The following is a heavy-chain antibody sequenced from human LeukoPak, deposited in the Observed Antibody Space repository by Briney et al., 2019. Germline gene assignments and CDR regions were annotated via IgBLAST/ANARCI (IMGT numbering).Heavy chain of an antibody. CDR3: AKVAKYYYGSETYYFFDY. D-gene: IGHD3-10*01. CDR2: VRNDGSDK. J-gene: IGHJ4*02. Sequence: GGPLRLSCATSGFTFSNYGMHWVRQAPGKGLEWVAFVRNDGSDKYYADSVKGRFTISRDNAKNSLYLQMNSLRVEDTAVYYCAKVAKYYYGSETYYFFDYWGQGTLVTASS. CDR1: GFTFSNYG. V-gene: IGHV3-30*02.